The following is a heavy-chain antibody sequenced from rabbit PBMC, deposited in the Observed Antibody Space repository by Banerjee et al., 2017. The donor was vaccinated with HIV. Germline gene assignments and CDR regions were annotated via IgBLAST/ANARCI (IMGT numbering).Heavy chain of an antibody. V-gene: IGHV1S40*01. CDR1: GFDFSSNA. D-gene: IGHD4-1*01. CDR3: ARDLAGVIGWNFNL. Sequence: QSLEESGGDLVKPGGSLTLTCKASGFDFSSNAMCWVRQAPGKGPEWIACINSNTGNTVYASWAKGPFTISKTSSTTVTLQMTSLTAADTATYFCARDLAGVIGWNFNLWGPGTLVTVS. J-gene: IGHJ4*01. CDR2: INSNTGNT.